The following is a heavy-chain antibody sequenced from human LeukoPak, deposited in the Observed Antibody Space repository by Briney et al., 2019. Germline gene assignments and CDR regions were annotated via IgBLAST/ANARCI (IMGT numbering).Heavy chain of an antibody. CDR3: ARDNGNKYYFDY. D-gene: IGHD2-8*01. Sequence: AGSLTLSCAPSGFSLSDYFMSWIRQAPGEELEWTTCVSSNNKYTKYAGSVKGRFTITRDNAKKSLYLQMNGLRAEDTAVYYCARDNGNKYYFDYWGQGTLVTVSS. V-gene: IGHV3-11*05. CDR2: VSSNNKYT. CDR1: GFSLSDYF. J-gene: IGHJ4*02.